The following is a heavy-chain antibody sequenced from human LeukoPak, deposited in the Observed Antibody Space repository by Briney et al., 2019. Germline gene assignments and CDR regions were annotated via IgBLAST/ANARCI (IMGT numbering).Heavy chain of an antibody. Sequence: GGSLRLSCATSGFTFSSYAMTWVRQAPGKGLEWVSAISGSGGRTYYADSVKGRFTISRDNSKNTLYVQMNSLRAEDTAVYYCAKDQGYSGYDPLDYWGQGTLVTVSS. CDR1: GFTFSSYA. D-gene: IGHD5-12*01. V-gene: IGHV3-23*01. J-gene: IGHJ4*02. CDR3: AKDQGYSGYDPLDY. CDR2: ISGSGGRT.